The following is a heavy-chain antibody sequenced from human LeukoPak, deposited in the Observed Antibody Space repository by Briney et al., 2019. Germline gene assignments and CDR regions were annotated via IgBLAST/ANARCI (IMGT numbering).Heavy chain of an antibody. D-gene: IGHD3-22*01. Sequence: PSETLSLTCAVSGGSISSGGYSWSWIRQPPGKGLEWIGYIYHSGSTYYNPSLKSRVTLSVDRSKNQFSLKLSSVTAADTAVYYCARAVTYYYDSSGYWPNWFDPWGQGTLVTVSS. CDR1: GGSISSGGYS. V-gene: IGHV4-30-2*01. J-gene: IGHJ5*02. CDR3: ARAVTYYYDSSGYWPNWFDP. CDR2: IYHSGST.